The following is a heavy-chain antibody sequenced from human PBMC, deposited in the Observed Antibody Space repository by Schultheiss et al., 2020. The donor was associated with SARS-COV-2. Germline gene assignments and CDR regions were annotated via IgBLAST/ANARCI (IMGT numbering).Heavy chain of an antibody. Sequence: GSLRLSCSVSGGSLSSRSYYWGWIRQPPGKGLEWIGNIDYSGKTYFNPSLKSRVTISVETSKNQVSLKVSSVTAADTAVFYCARQLRTLAGHYFDYWGQGILVTVSS. J-gene: IGHJ4*02. D-gene: IGHD2-15*01. CDR3: ARQLRTLAGHYFDY. V-gene: IGHV4-39*01. CDR1: GGSLSSRSYY. CDR2: IDYSGKT.